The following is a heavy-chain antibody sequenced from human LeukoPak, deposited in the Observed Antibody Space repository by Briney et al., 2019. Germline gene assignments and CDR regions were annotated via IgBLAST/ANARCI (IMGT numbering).Heavy chain of an antibody. CDR2: IYYSGSA. Sequence: SETLSLTCTVSGGSTISYYGSWMRQPPGKGLEWIGHIYYSGSARYNPSLKSRVTISVDTSKNQFSLKLSSVTAADTAVYYCARHSPATDITYYFHYWGQGTLVTVSS. J-gene: IGHJ4*02. V-gene: IGHV4-59*08. CDR1: GGSTISYY. CDR3: ARHSPATDITYYFHY. D-gene: IGHD1-14*01.